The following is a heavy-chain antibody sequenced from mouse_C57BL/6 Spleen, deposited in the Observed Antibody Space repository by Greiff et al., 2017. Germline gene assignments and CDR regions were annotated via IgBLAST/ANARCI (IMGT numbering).Heavy chain of an antibody. CDR2: IDPENGDT. CDR3: TVTAPSFDY. D-gene: IGHD2-13*01. Sequence: VHVKQSGAELVRPGASVKLSCTASGFNIKDDYMHWVKQRPEQGLEWIGWIDPENGDTEYASKFQGKATITADTSSNTAYLQLSSLTSEYPAVYYCTVTAPSFDYWGQGTSLTVSS. CDR1: GFNIKDDY. J-gene: IGHJ2*02. V-gene: IGHV14-4*01.